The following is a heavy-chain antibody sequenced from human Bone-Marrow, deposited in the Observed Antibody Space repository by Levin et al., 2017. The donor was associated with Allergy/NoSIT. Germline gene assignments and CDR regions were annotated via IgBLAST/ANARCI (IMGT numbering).Heavy chain of an antibody. CDR2: INPNSDGT. CDR1: GYTFTDHY. Sequence: ASVKVSCKTSGYTFTDHYIHWVRQAPGQGLELMGYINPNSDGTSYAQKFRDRVIITVETAITTAYMELTSLRSDDTALYFCARGSATDGYIPDSWGQGTQVTVSS. D-gene: IGHD5-24*01. CDR3: ARGSATDGYIPDS. V-gene: IGHV1-2*02. J-gene: IGHJ4*02.